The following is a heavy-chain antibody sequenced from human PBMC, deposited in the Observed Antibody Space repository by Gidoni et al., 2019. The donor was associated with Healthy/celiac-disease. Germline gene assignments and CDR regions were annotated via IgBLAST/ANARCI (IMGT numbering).Heavy chain of an antibody. J-gene: IGHJ3*02. CDR2: IYSGGST. CDR1: GFTVRSNY. CDR3: ARDMAFDI. V-gene: IGHV3-53*02. Sequence: EVQLVETGGGLIQPGGSLRLPCAASGFTVRSNYMSWVRQAPGQGLEWVSVIYSGGSTYYADSVKGRFTISRDNSKNTLYLQMNSRRAEDTAVYYCARDMAFDIWGQGTMVTVSS.